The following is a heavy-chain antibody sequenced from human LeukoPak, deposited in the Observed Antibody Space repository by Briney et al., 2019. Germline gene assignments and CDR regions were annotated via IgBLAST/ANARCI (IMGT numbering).Heavy chain of an antibody. CDR3: ARLDYYGSGSYGLSFDY. CDR2: ISYSGST. Sequence: PSETLSLTCTVSGGSISSSSYYWGWIRQPPGKGLEWIGSISYSGSTYYNPSLKSRVTISVDTSKNQFSLKLSPVTAADTAVYYCARLDYYGSGSYGLSFDYWGQGTLVTVSS. V-gene: IGHV4-39*01. CDR1: GGSISSSSYY. D-gene: IGHD3-10*01. J-gene: IGHJ4*02.